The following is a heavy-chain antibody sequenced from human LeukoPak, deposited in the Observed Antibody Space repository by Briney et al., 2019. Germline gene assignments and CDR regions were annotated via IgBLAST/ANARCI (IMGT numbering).Heavy chain of an antibody. D-gene: IGHD2-15*01. CDR1: GGSFSGYY. Sequence: SVTLSLTCAVYGGSFSGYYWSWIRQPPGKGLEWIGEINHSGSTNYNPSLKSRVTISVDTSKNQFSLKLSSVTAADTAVYYCARYCSGGSCHHNWFDPWGQGTLVTVSS. J-gene: IGHJ5*02. CDR2: INHSGST. CDR3: ARYCSGGSCHHNWFDP. V-gene: IGHV4-34*01.